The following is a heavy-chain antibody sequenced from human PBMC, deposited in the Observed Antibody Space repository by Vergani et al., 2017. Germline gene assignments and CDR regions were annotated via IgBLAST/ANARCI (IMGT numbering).Heavy chain of an antibody. CDR1: GDSISSNNC. CDR2: ICHTEDT. CDR3: AAIGYRRWGYYFDY. Sequence: QVQLQESGPGLVKPPGPLSLTCAVSGDSISSNNCWTWVRQPPGKGLEWIGEICHTEDTKYSPSLKSRVTVSVEESRNLFSLRLNSVTAADTAVYYCAAIGYRRWGYYFDYWGQGILVTVSS. V-gene: IGHV4-4*03. J-gene: IGHJ4*02. D-gene: IGHD2-2*02.